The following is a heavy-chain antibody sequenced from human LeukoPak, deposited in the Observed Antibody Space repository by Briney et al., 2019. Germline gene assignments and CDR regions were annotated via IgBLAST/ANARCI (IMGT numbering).Heavy chain of an antibody. CDR2: IYYSGIT. J-gene: IGHJ4*02. CDR3: ARQRWLQLPLDY. CDR1: GDSISSYY. V-gene: IGHV4-59*08. Sequence: SETLSLTCTVPGDSISSYYWSWIRQPPGKGLEWIGYIYYSGITNYNPSLKSRVTMSVDTSKNQFSLKLSSVTAADTAVYYCARQRWLQLPLDYWGQGTLVTVSS. D-gene: IGHD5-24*01.